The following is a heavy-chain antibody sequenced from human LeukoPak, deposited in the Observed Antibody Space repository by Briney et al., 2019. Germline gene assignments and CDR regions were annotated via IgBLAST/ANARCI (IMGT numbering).Heavy chain of an antibody. CDR1: GGSFSGYY. D-gene: IGHD1-26*01. Sequence: SETLSLTCAVNGGSFSGYYWSWIRQPPGKGLEWIGYIYYSGSTNYNPSLKSRVTISVDTSKNQFSLKLSSVTAADTAVYYCARDSVGGSYSYWGQGTLVTVSS. J-gene: IGHJ4*02. CDR2: IYYSGST. V-gene: IGHV4-59*01. CDR3: ARDSVGGSYSY.